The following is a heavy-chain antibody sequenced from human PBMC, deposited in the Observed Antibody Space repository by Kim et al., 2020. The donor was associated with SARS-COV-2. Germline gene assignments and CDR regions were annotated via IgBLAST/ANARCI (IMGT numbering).Heavy chain of an antibody. CDR3: ARAHGVRGVIITRHFDY. D-gene: IGHD3-10*01. Sequence: LKSRVTISVDTSKNQFSLKLSSVTAADTAVYYCARAHGVRGVIITRHFDYWGQGTLVTVSS. J-gene: IGHJ4*02. V-gene: IGHV4-31*02.